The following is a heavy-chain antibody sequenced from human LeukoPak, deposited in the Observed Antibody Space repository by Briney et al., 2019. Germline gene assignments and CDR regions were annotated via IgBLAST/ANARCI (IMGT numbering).Heavy chain of an antibody. Sequence: GGSLRLSCAASGFMFSSYGMHWVRQAPGKGLEWVAFIRYDGSNKYYADSVKGRFTISRDNSKNTLYLQMNSLRAEDTAVYYCAKDLFVYYYGGNSSPTYWGQGTLVTVSS. V-gene: IGHV3-30*02. D-gene: IGHD4-23*01. CDR3: AKDLFVYYYGGNSSPTY. J-gene: IGHJ4*02. CDR2: IRYDGSNK. CDR1: GFMFSSYG.